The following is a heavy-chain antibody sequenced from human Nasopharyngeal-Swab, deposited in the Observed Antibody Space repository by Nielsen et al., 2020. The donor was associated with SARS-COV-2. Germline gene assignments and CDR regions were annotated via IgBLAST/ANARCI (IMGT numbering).Heavy chain of an antibody. CDR2: IGWDGGGP. CDR3: AKDMGSSPTLDY. V-gene: IGHV3-43*01. D-gene: IGHD6-13*01. Sequence: GGSLRLSCAAPGFTFDDYSMHWVRQAPGKGLEWVSLIGWDGGGPNYADSVKGRFTISRDNRKDSLYLQMHSLRTEDTALYYCAKDMGSSPTLDYWGRGTLVTVSS. J-gene: IGHJ4*02. CDR1: GFTFDDYS.